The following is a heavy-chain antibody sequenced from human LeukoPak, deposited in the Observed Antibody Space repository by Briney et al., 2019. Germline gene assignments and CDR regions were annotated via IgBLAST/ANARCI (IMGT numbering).Heavy chain of an antibody. CDR2: IYYSGRN. D-gene: IGHD3-22*01. CDR1: GCSLSSNSYY. V-gene: IGHV4-39*07. CDR3: ARTIRHYYYDSSGYYHYYYYYMDV. Sequence: SETLSLTCAVSGCSLSSNSYYWVWIRQPPGKGLEWIGSIYYSGRNYYNPSLKSRVTISVETSKNQFSLKLSSVTAADTAVYYCARTIRHYYYDSSGYYHYYYYYMDVWGKGTTVTISS. J-gene: IGHJ6*03.